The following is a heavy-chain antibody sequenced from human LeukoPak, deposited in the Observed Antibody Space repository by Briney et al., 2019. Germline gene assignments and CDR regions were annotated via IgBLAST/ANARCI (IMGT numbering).Heavy chain of an antibody. J-gene: IGHJ4*02. D-gene: IGHD5-12*01. CDR2: LHADGSEK. CDR3: ARGGYSFDY. V-gene: IGHV3-7*01. Sequence: GGSLRLSCVGSGFSLSGYWMSWVRQAPEKGLEWVARLHADGSEKYYVGSVKGRFTISGDNAKNSLYLQMNSLRVDDTAVYYCARGGYSFDYLGQGTLVTVSS. CDR1: GFSLSGYW.